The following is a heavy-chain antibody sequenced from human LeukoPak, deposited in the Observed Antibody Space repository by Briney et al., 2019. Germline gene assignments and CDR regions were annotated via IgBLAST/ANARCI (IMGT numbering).Heavy chain of an antibody. J-gene: IGHJ4*02. Sequence: SVKVSCKASRGTFSNNAISLVRQAPGQGLEWMGRIIPILDLTNYAEKFQDRVTITADKSTNTAYMELSSLRSEDTAAYYCAGDRTGQYFDFWGQGTLLTVSS. CDR2: IIPILDLT. CDR3: AGDRTGQYFDF. V-gene: IGHV1-69*04. CDR1: RGTFSNNA. D-gene: IGHD3/OR15-3a*01.